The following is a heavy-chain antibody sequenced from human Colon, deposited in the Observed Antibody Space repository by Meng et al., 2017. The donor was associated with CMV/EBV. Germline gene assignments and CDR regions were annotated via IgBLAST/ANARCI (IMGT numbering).Heavy chain of an antibody. CDR1: GFNVYNYW. D-gene: IGHD5-18*01. CDR2: FSPDGRII. V-gene: IGHV3-74*01. CDR3: ARGDTEPMYDWFDP. J-gene: IGHJ5*02. Sequence: GESLKISCAASGFNVYNYWMHWVRQGQGKGLVWVSSFSPDGRIISYADSVKGRFTISRDNARDTLYLQMNSLTVEDTAVYFCARGDTEPMYDWFDPWGQGTLVTVSS.